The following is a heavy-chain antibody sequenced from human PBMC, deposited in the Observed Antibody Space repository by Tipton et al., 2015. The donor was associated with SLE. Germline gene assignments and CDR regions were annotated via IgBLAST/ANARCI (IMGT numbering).Heavy chain of an antibody. Sequence: SLRLSCAASGFTFSSYGMHWVRQAPGKGLEWVAVISYDGSNKYYADSVKGRFTISRDNSKNTLYLQMNSLRAEDTAVYYCAKVFGDYVYYYYYGMDVWGQGTTVTVSS. CDR2: ISYDGSNK. J-gene: IGHJ6*02. D-gene: IGHD4-17*01. CDR1: GFTFSSYG. CDR3: AKVFGDYVYYYYYGMDV. V-gene: IGHV3-30*18.